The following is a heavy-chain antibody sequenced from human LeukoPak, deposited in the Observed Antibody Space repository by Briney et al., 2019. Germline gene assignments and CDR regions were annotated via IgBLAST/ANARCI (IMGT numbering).Heavy chain of an antibody. CDR1: GFTFSSYA. Sequence: GGSLRLSCAASGFTFSSYAMSWVRQAPGKGLECVLANSGSGGSTYYADSVKGRFTISRDNSKNTLYLQMNSLRAEDTAVYYCAKDRWYYYDSSGYYYGTFDIWGQGTMVTVSS. CDR3: AKDRWYYYDSSGYYYGTFDI. V-gene: IGHV3-23*01. J-gene: IGHJ3*02. D-gene: IGHD3-22*01. CDR2: NSGSGGST.